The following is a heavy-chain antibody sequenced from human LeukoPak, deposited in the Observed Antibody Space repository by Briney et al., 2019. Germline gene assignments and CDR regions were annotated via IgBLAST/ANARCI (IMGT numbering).Heavy chain of an antibody. CDR2: VFTTGGD. CDR1: GGSIGTYY. Sequence: SETLSLTCTVSGGSIGTYYWSWIRPPAGGGLEWIGRVFTTGGDNYNPSLKNRVTMSLDTSRNLFSLTLNSVTAADTAVYYCVRDGPSWRLVWGQGALVTVSS. V-gene: IGHV4-4*07. D-gene: IGHD3-16*01. CDR3: VRDGPSWRLV. J-gene: IGHJ4*02.